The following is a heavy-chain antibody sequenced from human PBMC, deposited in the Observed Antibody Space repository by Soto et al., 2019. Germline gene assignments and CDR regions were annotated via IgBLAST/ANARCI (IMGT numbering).Heavy chain of an antibody. J-gene: IGHJ3*02. Sequence: EVQLVESGGGLVKPGGSLRLSCAASGFTFSSYSMNWVRQAPGKGLEWVSSISSSSSYIYYADSVKGPLTISRDNAKNSLYLQMNSLRAEDTAVYYCARDHGLSSYAFDIWGQGTMVTVSS. CDR3: ARDHGLSSYAFDI. CDR1: GFTFSSYS. CDR2: ISSSSSYI. V-gene: IGHV3-21*01. D-gene: IGHD2-15*01.